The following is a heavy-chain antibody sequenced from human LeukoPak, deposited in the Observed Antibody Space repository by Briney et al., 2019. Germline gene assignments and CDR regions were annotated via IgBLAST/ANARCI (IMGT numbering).Heavy chain of an antibody. V-gene: IGHV3-33*01. CDR2: IWYDGSNK. CDR1: GFTFSSYG. D-gene: IGHD6-19*01. CDR3: ASGQRWLPRD. J-gene: IGHJ4*02. Sequence: GGSLRLSCAASGFTFSSYGMHWVRQAPGKGLEWVAVIWYDGSNKYYADSVKGRFTVSRDNSKNTLYLQMNSLSAEDTAVYYCASGQRWLPRDWGPRTLVTVSS.